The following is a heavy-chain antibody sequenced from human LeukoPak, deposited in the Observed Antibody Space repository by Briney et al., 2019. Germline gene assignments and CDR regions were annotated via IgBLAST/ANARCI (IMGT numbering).Heavy chain of an antibody. D-gene: IGHD4-17*01. J-gene: IGHJ5*02. V-gene: IGHV3-30*02. CDR3: ARVTQKVTTLSWVARSGNNWFDP. CDR2: IRTDGSNK. Sequence: PGGSLRLSCAESGFTFSSYSMHWVRQAPGKGLEWVALIRTDGSNKYYADSVKGRFTISRDNAKNTLYLQMNSLGAEDTAVYYCARVTQKVTTLSWVARSGNNWFDPWGQGTLVTVSS. CDR1: GFTFSSYS.